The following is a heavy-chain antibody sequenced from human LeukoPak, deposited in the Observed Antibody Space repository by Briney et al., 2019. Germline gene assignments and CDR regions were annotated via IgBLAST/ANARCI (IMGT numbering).Heavy chain of an antibody. D-gene: IGHD6-13*01. CDR2: ISYDGSNK. V-gene: IGHV3-30-3*01. CDR1: GFTFSSYA. Sequence: PGRSLRLSCAASGFTFSSYAMHWVRQAPGKGLEWVAVISYDGSNKYYADSVKGRFTISRDNSKNTLYLQMNSLRAEDTAVYYCARERSSWYWGSDAFDIWGQGTMVTVSS. J-gene: IGHJ3*02. CDR3: ARERSSWYWGSDAFDI.